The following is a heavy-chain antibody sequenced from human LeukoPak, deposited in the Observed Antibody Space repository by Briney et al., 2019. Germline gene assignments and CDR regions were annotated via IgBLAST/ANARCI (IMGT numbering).Heavy chain of an antibody. CDR1: GFTFTNYW. CDR2: IKQDRSEK. D-gene: IGHD4-17*01. CDR3: ARDRLHYGEYEKTLDY. J-gene: IGHJ4*02. V-gene: IGHV3-7*01. Sequence: GGSLRLSCAASGFTFTNYWMSWVRQAPGKGLELVANIKQDRSEKYYVDSVKGRFTISRDNAKNSLYLQMNSLRADDTAVYYCARDRLHYGEYEKTLDYWGQGTLVTVSS.